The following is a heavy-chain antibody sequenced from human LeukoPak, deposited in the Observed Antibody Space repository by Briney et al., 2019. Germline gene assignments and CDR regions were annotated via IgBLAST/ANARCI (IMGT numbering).Heavy chain of an antibody. V-gene: IGHV5-51*01. CDR3: ARLDSSGYYYWDY. CDR2: IYPGDSDT. Sequence: GESLKISCKTSGYSFTTYWIGWVRQMPGKGLEWMGIIYPGDSDTRYSPSFQGQITISTDKSISTAYLQWSSLEASDTAMYYCARLDSSGYYYWDYWGQGTLVTVSS. J-gene: IGHJ4*02. CDR1: GYSFTTYW. D-gene: IGHD3-22*01.